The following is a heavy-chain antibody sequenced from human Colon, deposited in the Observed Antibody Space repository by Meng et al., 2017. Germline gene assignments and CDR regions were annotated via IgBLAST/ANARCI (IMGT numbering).Heavy chain of an antibody. J-gene: IGHJ2*01. CDR3: ARGVETMIRGVKWYFDL. Sequence: QVQLQESGPGLVKPSENLSPPCTVSGGDINNYYWSWIRQSPGKGLEWLGCVYSSGSAYYSPSLKSRLNMSVDRTKNQLSLKVTSVTAADTAVYYCARGVETMIRGVKWYFDLWGRGALVTVSS. D-gene: IGHD3-10*01. V-gene: IGHV4-4*07. CDR2: VYSSGSA. CDR1: GGDINNYY.